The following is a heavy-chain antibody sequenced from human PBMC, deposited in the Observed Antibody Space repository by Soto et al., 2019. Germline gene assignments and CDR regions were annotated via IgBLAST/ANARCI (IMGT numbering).Heavy chain of an antibody. Sequence: EVQLLESGGDLVQPGGSLRLSCAASGLTFSRHAMSWVRQAPGKGLEWVSAISGSGDYTYYGGSVKGRFTISRDNSKSTLHLQMNSLIAEDTAIYYCAKGLELTTSRRNWFDPWGQGTLVTVSS. D-gene: IGHD4-4*01. CDR1: GLTFSRHA. V-gene: IGHV3-23*01. CDR2: ISGSGDYT. CDR3: AKGLELTTSRRNWFDP. J-gene: IGHJ5*02.